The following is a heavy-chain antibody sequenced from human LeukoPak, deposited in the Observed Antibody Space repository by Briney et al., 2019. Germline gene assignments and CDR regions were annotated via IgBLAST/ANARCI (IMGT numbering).Heavy chain of an antibody. D-gene: IGHD1-26*01. CDR1: GGSIRTDGSY. V-gene: IGHV4-39*02. CDR3: ARLFTRAWEYRYGMDV. Sequence: SETLSLTCSVSGGSIRTDGSYWAWIRQPPGKGLEWIGSIYIDGITHYNSSLQSRVTLSIDTSKNHFSLRLTSVTAADTAVFYCARLFTRAWEYRYGMDVWGQGTAVTVSS. CDR2: IYIDGIT. J-gene: IGHJ6*02.